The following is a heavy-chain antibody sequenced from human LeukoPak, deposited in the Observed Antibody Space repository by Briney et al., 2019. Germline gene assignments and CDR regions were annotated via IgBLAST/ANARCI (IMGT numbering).Heavy chain of an antibody. CDR2: IKQDGSEK. Sequence: GGSLRLSCAASGFTFSSYWMSWVRQAPGKGLEWVANIKQDGSEKYYVDSVKGRFTTSRDNAKNSLYLQMNSLRAEDTAVYYCARDYAEVVAAIAQDHDAFDIWGQGTMVTVSS. CDR3: ARDYAEVVAAIAQDHDAFDI. D-gene: IGHD2-15*01. V-gene: IGHV3-7*04. CDR1: GFTFSSYW. J-gene: IGHJ3*02.